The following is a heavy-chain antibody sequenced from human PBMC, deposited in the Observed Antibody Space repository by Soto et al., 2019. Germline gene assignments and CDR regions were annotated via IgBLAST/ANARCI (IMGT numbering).Heavy chain of an antibody. Sequence: SQTLSLTCXISGDSVSSNSAAWNWIRQSPSRGLEWLGRTYYRSKWYNDYAVSVKSRITINPDTSKNQFSLQLNSVTPEDTALYYCVLAVAGQLGGMDVWGQGTTVTVSS. D-gene: IGHD6-19*01. CDR3: VLAVAGQLGGMDV. CDR1: GDSVSSNSAA. V-gene: IGHV6-1*01. J-gene: IGHJ6*02. CDR2: TYYRSKWYN.